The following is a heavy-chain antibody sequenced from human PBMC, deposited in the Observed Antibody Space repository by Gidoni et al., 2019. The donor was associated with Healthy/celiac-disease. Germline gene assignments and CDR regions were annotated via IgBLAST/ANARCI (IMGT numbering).Heavy chain of an antibody. D-gene: IGHD6-13*01. V-gene: IGHV3-21*01. CDR3: ARDEKPPGIAPLGWFDP. Sequence: EVPLVESGGRLVKPGGSLRLYCPASASTFRIYRMNWVRQAAGKGVEWVCTISSSSSYKYYADQGKGRVTTTRDNDKNSRYLQRNSLRAEDTAVYYGARDEKPPGIAPLGWFDPWGQGTLVTVSS. CDR1: ASTFRIYR. CDR2: ISSSSSYK. J-gene: IGHJ5*02.